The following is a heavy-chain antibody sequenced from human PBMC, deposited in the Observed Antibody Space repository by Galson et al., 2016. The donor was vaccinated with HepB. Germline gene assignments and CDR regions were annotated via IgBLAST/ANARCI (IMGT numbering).Heavy chain of an antibody. CDR3: ARDRLSVYDYYSGFRDASFDM. Sequence: SLRLSCAASGFTFTAYTLHWVRQAPGKGLEWVSSISSSSSYIYYADLVKGRFTISRDSAKNSLLLQMNSLRAEDTAVYYCARDRLSVYDYYSGFRDASFDMWGPGTLVTVS. J-gene: IGHJ3*02. CDR2: ISSSSSYI. D-gene: IGHD5/OR15-5a*01. CDR1: GFTFTAYT. V-gene: IGHV3-21*01.